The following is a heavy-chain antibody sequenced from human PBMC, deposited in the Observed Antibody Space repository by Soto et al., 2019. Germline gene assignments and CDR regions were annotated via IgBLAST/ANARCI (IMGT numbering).Heavy chain of an antibody. J-gene: IGHJ5*02. V-gene: IGHV1-46*03. Sequence: ASVKVSCKASGYTFSSYYVHWVRQAPGQGLEWMGVINPSGGGASYAQKFQGRVTLTRDTSTSTVYMELRRLRSEDTAVYYCASSSLGNWFDPWGQ. CDR1: GYTFSSYY. CDR2: INPSGGGA. D-gene: IGHD2-15*01. CDR3: ASSSLGNWFDP.